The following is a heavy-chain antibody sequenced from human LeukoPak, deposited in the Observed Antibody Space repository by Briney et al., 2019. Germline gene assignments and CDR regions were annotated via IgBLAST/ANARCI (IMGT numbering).Heavy chain of an antibody. V-gene: IGHV3-7*01. J-gene: IGHJ3*02. CDR2: IKQDGSEK. CDR3: ARESYLASPSVFDI. Sequence: GGSLRLSCAASGFTFSSYWMSWVRQAPGKGLEWVANIKQDGSEKYYVDSVKGRFTISRDNAKNALYLQMNSLRAEDTAVYYCARESYLASPSVFDIWGQGTMVTVSS. CDR1: GFTFSSYW. D-gene: IGHD3-3*02.